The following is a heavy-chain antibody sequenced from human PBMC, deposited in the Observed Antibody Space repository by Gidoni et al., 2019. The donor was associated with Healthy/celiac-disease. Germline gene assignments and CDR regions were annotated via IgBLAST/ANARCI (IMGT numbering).Heavy chain of an antibody. Sequence: QVQLQESGPGLVKPSQTLSLTCTFSGGSISRCGYYWSWIRQPPGKGLEWIGYIYYSGSTYYNPSLKSRVTISVDTSKNQFSLKLSSVTAADTAVYYCERAGEIVVVPGSPSHYFDYWGQGTLVTVSS. CDR3: ERAGEIVVVPGSPSHYFDY. D-gene: IGHD2-2*01. CDR1: GGSISRCGYY. CDR2: IYYSGST. V-gene: IGHV4-31*03. J-gene: IGHJ4*02.